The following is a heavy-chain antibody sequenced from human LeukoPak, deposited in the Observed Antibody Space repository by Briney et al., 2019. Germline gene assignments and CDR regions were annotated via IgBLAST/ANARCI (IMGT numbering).Heavy chain of an antibody. J-gene: IGHJ5*02. CDR1: GGSISSYY. V-gene: IGHV4-4*07. Sequence: SETLSLTCTVSGGSISSYYWSWIRQPAGKGLEGIGRIYTSGSTNYNPSLKSRVTMSVDTSKNQFSLKLSSVTAADTAVYYCARDSHITMVRGVIITGNWFDPWGQGTLVTVSS. CDR3: ARDSHITMVRGVIITGNWFDP. D-gene: IGHD3-10*01. CDR2: IYTSGST.